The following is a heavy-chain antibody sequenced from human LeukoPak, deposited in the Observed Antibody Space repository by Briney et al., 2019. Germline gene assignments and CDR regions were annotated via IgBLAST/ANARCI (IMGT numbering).Heavy chain of an antibody. CDR3: ARDRWFDP. J-gene: IGHJ5*02. CDR1: GFTFSNDA. Sequence: GGSLRLSCAASGFTFSNDAMSWFRQAPGKGLEWVSGISGSGGSTYYADSVKGRFTISRDNSKNTLYVQMNSLRAEDTAVYYCARDRWFDPWGQGTLVTVSS. V-gene: IGHV3-23*01. CDR2: ISGSGGST.